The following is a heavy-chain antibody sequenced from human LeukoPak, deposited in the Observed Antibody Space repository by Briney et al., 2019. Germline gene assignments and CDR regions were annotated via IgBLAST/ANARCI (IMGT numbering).Heavy chain of an antibody. CDR3: AKTGMLRRVGYLDV. CDR2: ISGSGNST. V-gene: IGHV3-23*01. Sequence: GGSLRLSCAASGFPFSNYGMSWVRQAPGKGLEWVSIISGSGNSTYYADSVKGRFTISRDNSKKMVYLEMNSLRVEDTAVYYCAKTGMLRRVGYLDVWGKGTAVIVSS. J-gene: IGHJ6*04. D-gene: IGHD1-1*01. CDR1: GFPFSNYG.